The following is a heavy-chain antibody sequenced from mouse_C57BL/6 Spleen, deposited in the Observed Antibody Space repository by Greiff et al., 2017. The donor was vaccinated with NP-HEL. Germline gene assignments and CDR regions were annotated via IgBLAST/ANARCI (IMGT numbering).Heavy chain of an antibody. CDR1: GYTFTGYW. J-gene: IGHJ3*01. CDR2: ILPGSGST. Sequence: QVQLQQSGAELMKPGASVKLSCKATGYTFTGYWIEWVKQRPGHGLEWIGEILPGSGSTNYNEKFKGKATFTADTSSNTAYMQLSSLTTEDSAIYYCAYGNYDAWFAYWGQGTLVTVSA. D-gene: IGHD2-1*01. V-gene: IGHV1-9*01. CDR3: AYGNYDAWFAY.